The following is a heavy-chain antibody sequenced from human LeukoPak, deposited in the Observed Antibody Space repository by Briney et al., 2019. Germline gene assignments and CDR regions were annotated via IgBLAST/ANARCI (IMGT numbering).Heavy chain of an antibody. CDR2: ISGSGGST. Sequence: GGSLRLSCAASGFTFTSYAMSWVRQAPGKGLEWVSAISGSGGSTYYADSVKVRFTISRDNSKNTLYLQMHSLRAEDTAVYYCAKPRPSYSSSWYDHWGQGTMVTVCS. D-gene: IGHD6-13*01. CDR1: GFTFTSYA. J-gene: IGHJ5*02. CDR3: AKPRPSYSSSWYDH. V-gene: IGHV3-23*01.